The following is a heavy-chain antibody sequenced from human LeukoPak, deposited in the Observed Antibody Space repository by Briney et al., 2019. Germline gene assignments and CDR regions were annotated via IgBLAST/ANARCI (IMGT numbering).Heavy chain of an antibody. D-gene: IGHD5-18*01. CDR3: AREGIQLWLDLSY. V-gene: IGHV1-2*02. J-gene: IGHJ4*02. CDR2: INPNSGGT. Sequence: ASVKVSCKASGYTFTGYPIHWLRQAPGQGLEWLGWINPNSGGTKYAQQFQGRVSMTRDTFITTAYMEMSRLRSDDTAVYYCAREGIQLWLDLSYWGQGTLVTVSS. CDR1: GYTFTGYP.